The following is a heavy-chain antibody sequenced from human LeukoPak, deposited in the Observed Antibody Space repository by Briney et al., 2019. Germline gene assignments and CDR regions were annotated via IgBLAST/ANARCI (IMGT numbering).Heavy chain of an antibody. CDR3: ARLRDDAFDI. CDR1: GYSFTNSW. CDR2: IYPGDSDT. V-gene: IGHV5-51*01. J-gene: IGHJ3*02. Sequence: GESLKISWKVSGYSFTNSWIAWVRQMPGIGLEWMGIIYPGDSDTRYTPSFQGQVTISADKSISPAYLQWSSLKASDTAMYYCARLRDDAFDIWGQGTMVTVSS.